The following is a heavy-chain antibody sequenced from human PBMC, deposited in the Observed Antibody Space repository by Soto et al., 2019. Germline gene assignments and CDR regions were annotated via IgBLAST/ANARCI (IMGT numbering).Heavy chain of an antibody. CDR2: IKQDGSEK. V-gene: IGHV3-7*04. J-gene: IGHJ4*02. D-gene: IGHD4-17*01. Sequence: EVQLVESGGGLVQPGGSLRLSCAASGFTFSSYWMSWVRQAPVKGLEWVANIKQDGSEKYYVDSVKGRFTISRDNAKNSLYLQMNCLRAEDTAVYYCASDLASTTIPNYWGQGTLVTVSS. CDR3: ASDLASTTIPNY. CDR1: GFTFSSYW.